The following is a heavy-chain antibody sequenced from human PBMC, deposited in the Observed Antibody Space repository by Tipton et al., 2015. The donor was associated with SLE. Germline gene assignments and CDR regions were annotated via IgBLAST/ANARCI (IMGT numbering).Heavy chain of an antibody. Sequence: TLSLTCIVSGGSISSSSYYWGWIRQPPGKGLEGIGSIYYSGSTYYNPSLKSRVTISVDTSKNQFSLKLSSVTAADTAVYYCARGIAAGDYYYYGMDVWGQGTTVTVSS. V-gene: IGHV4-39*07. CDR2: IYYSGST. J-gene: IGHJ6*02. CDR1: GGSISSSSYY. D-gene: IGHD6-13*01. CDR3: ARGIAAGDYYYYGMDV.